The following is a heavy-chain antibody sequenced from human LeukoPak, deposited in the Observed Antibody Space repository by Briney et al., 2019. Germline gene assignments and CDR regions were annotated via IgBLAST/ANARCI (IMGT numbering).Heavy chain of an antibody. J-gene: IGHJ5*02. CDR1: GYTFTSYD. CDR3: ASGLVYDSSVSGNWFDP. CDR2: ISAYNGNT. Sequence: ASVTVSFKASGYTFTSYDISWVRQAPGQGLEWMGWISAYNGNTNYAQKLQGRVTMTTDTSTSTDYMELRSLRSDDTAVYYCASGLVYDSSVSGNWFDPWGQGTLVTVSS. V-gene: IGHV1-18*01. D-gene: IGHD3-22*01.